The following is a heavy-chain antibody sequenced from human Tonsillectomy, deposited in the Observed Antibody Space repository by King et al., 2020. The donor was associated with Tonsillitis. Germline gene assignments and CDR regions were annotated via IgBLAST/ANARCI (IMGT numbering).Heavy chain of an antibody. V-gene: IGHV1-69*01. J-gene: IGHJ3*02. D-gene: IGHD3-22*01. CDR3: ARALTNYYDSSRYFYAAGDAFDI. CDR1: GGTFSSYA. CDR2: IIPIFGTA. Sequence: VQLVESGAEVKKPGSSVKVSCKASGGTFSSYAISWVRQAPGQGLEWMGGIIPIFGTANYAQKFQGRVTITADESTSTAYMELSSLRSEDTAVYYCARALTNYYDSSRYFYAAGDAFDIWGQGTMVTVSS.